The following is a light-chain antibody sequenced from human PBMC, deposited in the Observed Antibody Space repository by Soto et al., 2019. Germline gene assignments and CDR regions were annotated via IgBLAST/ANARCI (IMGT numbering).Light chain of an antibody. CDR3: QQYNNWPTWT. CDR1: QSVSSN. CDR2: GTS. J-gene: IGKJ1*01. V-gene: IGKV3-15*01. Sequence: EIVMTQSPATLSVSPGERATLSCRASQSVSSNLAWYQQKPGQAPRLLMYGTSTRATGIPVRFSGSGSGTEFTLTISSLQSEDFAVYYCQQYNNWPTWTFGQGTKVEIK.